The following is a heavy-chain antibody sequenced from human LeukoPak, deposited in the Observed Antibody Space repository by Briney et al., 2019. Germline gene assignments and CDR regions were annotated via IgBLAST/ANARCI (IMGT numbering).Heavy chain of an antibody. CDR2: ISAYNGNT. CDR1: GYTFTSYG. J-gene: IGHJ6*03. V-gene: IGHV1-18*01. CDR3: ARLPLGYCSSTTCYHYYYMDV. Sequence: ASVKVSCKASGYTFTSYGISWVRQAPGQGPEWMGWISAYNGNTNYAQKLQGRVTMTTDTSTSTAYMELRSLRSDDTAVYYCARLPLGYCSSTTCYHYYYMDVWGKGTTVTVSS. D-gene: IGHD2-2*01.